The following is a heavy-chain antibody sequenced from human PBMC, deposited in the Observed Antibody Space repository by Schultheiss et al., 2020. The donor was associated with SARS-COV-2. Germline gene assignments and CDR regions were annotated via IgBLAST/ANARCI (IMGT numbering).Heavy chain of an antibody. CDR3: ARAYYYDSSGYYYPFDY. CDR2: INPNSGGT. D-gene: IGHD3-22*01. Sequence: ASVKVSCKASGYTFTGYYMHWVRQAPGQGLEWMAWINPNSGGTEFAQKFQGRVTMTRDTSILTAYMELSRLRSDDTAVYYCARAYYYDSSGYYYPFDYWGQGTLVTVSS. J-gene: IGHJ4*02. V-gene: IGHV1-2*02. CDR1: GYTFTGYY.